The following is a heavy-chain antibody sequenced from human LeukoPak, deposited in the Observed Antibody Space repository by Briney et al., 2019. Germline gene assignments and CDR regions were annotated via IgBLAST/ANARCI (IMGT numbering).Heavy chain of an antibody. Sequence: GGSLRLSYAPSGFTYRSYEMNWIRQAPGKGLEWVSYISSSGSTIYYADSVKGRFTISRDNAKNSLYLQMNSLRAEDTAVYYCARAGYSYGYFDYWGQGTLVTVSS. CDR2: ISSSGSTI. CDR3: ARAGYSYGYFDY. V-gene: IGHV3-48*03. J-gene: IGHJ4*02. CDR1: GFTYRSYE. D-gene: IGHD5-18*01.